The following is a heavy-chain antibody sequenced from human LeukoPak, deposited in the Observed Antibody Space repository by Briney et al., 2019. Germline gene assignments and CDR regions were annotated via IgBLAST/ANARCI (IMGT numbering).Heavy chain of an antibody. CDR3: AKHDQYCSGGSCYCPDY. Sequence: PGGSLRLSCAASGFTFSSYWMHWVRQAPGKGLVWVSRINSDGSSTSYADSVKGRFTISRDNAKNTLYLQMNSLRAEDTAVYYCAKHDQYCSGGSCYCPDYWGQGTLVTVSS. D-gene: IGHD2-15*01. V-gene: IGHV3-74*01. CDR2: INSDGSST. CDR1: GFTFSSYW. J-gene: IGHJ4*02.